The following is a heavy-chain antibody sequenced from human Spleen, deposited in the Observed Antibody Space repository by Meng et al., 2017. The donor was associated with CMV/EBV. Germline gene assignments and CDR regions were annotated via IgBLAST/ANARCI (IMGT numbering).Heavy chain of an antibody. CDR1: GFPFIGYY. D-gene: IGHD1-26*01. Sequence: ASVKVSCKASGFPFIGYYIHWVRQAPGQGLEWMGWINPYSGGTNYAQKFQGRVTMTRDTSISTAYMELSRLRSDDTAVYYCASAVGASNYYYYGMDVWGQGTTVTVSS. V-gene: IGHV1-2*02. CDR2: INPYSGGT. CDR3: ASAVGASNYYYYGMDV. J-gene: IGHJ6*02.